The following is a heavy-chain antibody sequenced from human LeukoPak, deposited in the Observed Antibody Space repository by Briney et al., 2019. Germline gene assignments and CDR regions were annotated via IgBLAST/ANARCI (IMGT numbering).Heavy chain of an antibody. V-gene: IGHV3-23*01. CDR1: GFTFDSYA. J-gene: IGHJ4*02. CDR2: VSRFGGTT. CDR3: ARDTVRGSHCLDY. Sequence: GGSLRLSCAASGFTFDSYAMSWVRQAPGKGLEWVSAVSRFGGTTYYADSEKGRFTISRDNSKNTLYLQMNSLRAEDTAVYYCARDTVRGSHCLDYWGQGTLVTVSS. D-gene: IGHD2-15*01.